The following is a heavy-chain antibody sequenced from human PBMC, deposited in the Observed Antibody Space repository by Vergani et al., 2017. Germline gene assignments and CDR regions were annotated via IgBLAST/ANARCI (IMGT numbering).Heavy chain of an antibody. CDR2: IIPIFGTA. J-gene: IGHJ4*02. D-gene: IGHD3-10*01. Sequence: QVQLVQSGAEVKKPGSSVKVSCKASGGTFSSYAISWVRQAPGQGLEWMGGIIPIFGTANYAQKFQGRVTITADKSTSTAYMELSSLRSADTAVYYWASEQYYYGSGSYTYYFDYWGQGTLVTVAS. CDR1: GGTFSSYA. CDR3: ASEQYYYGSGSYTYYFDY. V-gene: IGHV1-69*06.